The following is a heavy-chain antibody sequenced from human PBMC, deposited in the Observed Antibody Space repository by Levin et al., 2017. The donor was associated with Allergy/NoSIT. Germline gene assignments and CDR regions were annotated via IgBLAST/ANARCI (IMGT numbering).Heavy chain of an antibody. CDR1: GFTFSDWD. Sequence: GESLKISCEASGFTFSDWDMNWVRQAPRKGLEWLSFLTTSSGTSLYADSVKGRFTVSRDNARSSLYLQMNSLRADDTAIYYCTRDPGGDEDFDYWGQGTLVTVSS. D-gene: IGHD3-16*01. CDR2: LTTSSGTS. CDR3: TRDPGGDEDFDY. J-gene: IGHJ4*02. V-gene: IGHV3-69-1*01.